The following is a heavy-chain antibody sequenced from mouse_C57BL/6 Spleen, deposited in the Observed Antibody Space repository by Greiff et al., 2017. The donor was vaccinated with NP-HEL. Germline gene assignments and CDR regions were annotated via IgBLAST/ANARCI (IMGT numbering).Heavy chain of an antibody. V-gene: IGHV1-80*01. D-gene: IGHD2-4*01. CDR2: IYPGDGDT. CDR3: ARSEYEEGYFDV. J-gene: IGHJ1*03. CDR1: GYAFSSYW. Sequence: VQLQQSGAELVKPGASVKISCKASGYAFSSYWLNWVKQRPGKGLEWIGQIYPGDGDTNYNGKFKGKATLTADTSSSTAYMQLSSLTSEDSAVYFWARSEYEEGYFDVWGTGTTVTVSS.